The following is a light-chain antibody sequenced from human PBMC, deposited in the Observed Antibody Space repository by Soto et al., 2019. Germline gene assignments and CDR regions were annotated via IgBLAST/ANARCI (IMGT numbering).Light chain of an antibody. J-gene: IGKJ2*01. V-gene: IGKV3-20*01. CDR1: QSVSSSX. Sequence: EIVLTQSPGTLSLSPGERATLSCRASQSVSSSXLVWYQQKPGQXPRLLIYGASSRATGXPDRFSGSGSGTEFTLTIXRLXPEDFAVYYCQQYGSFFGQGTKLEIK. CDR3: QQYGSF. CDR2: GAS.